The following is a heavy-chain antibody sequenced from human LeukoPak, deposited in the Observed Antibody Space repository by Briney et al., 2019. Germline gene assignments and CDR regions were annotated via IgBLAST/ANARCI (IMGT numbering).Heavy chain of an antibody. V-gene: IGHV1-69*02. D-gene: IGHD5-18*01. CDR3: VSPGENPGTAMARYYFDY. Sequence: SVKVSCKASGGTFSSYTISWVRQAPGQGLEWMGRIIPILGIANYAQKFQGRVTITADKSTSTAYMELSSLRSEDTAVYYCVSPGENPGTAMARYYFDYWGQGTLVTVSS. CDR2: IIPILGIA. CDR1: GGTFSSYT. J-gene: IGHJ4*02.